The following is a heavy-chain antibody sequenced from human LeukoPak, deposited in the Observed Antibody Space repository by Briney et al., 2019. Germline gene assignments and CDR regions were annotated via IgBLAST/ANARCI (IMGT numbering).Heavy chain of an antibody. D-gene: IGHD3-22*01. V-gene: IGHV1-69*04. CDR2: IIPILGIA. Sequence: SVKVSCKASGYTFSSYAISWVRQAPGQGLEWMGRIIPILGIANYAQKFQGRVTITADKSTSTAYMELSSLRSGDTAVYYCASSPLNYDSSGYYLGYWGQGTLVTVSS. J-gene: IGHJ4*02. CDR3: ASSPLNYDSSGYYLGY. CDR1: GYTFSSYA.